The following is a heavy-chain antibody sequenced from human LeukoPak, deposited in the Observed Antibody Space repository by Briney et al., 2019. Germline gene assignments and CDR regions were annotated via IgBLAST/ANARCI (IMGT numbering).Heavy chain of an antibody. V-gene: IGHV3-30*14. CDR2: ISYDGSNK. D-gene: IGHD3-22*01. CDR3: ARGVHSSGYYRYFDY. Sequence: QAGRSLRLSCAASGFTFSSYAMHWVRQAPGKGLEWVAVISYDGSNKYYADSVKGRFTISRDNSKNTLYLQMNSLRAEDTAVYYCARGVHSSGYYRYFDYWGQGTLVTVSS. CDR1: GFTFSSYA. J-gene: IGHJ4*02.